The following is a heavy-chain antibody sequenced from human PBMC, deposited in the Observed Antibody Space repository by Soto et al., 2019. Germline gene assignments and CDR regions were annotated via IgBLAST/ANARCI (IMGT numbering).Heavy chain of an antibody. CDR1: GFTFSNAW. CDR2: IKSKTDGGTT. V-gene: IGHV3-15*01. CDR3: TTGAPSSGYPIVNYYYYYMDV. Sequence: GGSLRLSCAASGFTFSNAWMSWVRQAPGKGLEWVGRIKSKTDGGTTDYAAPVKGRFTISRDDSKNTLYLQMNSLKTEDTAVYYCTTGAPSSGYPIVNYYYYYMDVWGKGTTVTVSS. D-gene: IGHD6-19*01. J-gene: IGHJ6*03.